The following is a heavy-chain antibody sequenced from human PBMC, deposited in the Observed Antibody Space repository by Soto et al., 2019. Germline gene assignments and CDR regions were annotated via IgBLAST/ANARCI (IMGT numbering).Heavy chain of an antibody. J-gene: IGHJ3*02. CDR3: ARDLATGTLQPAFDI. D-gene: IGHD1-1*01. Sequence: PVEVSCKAPGGTLSSCTISWVRQAPGQGLEWMGRIIPILGIANYAQKFQGRVTITADKSTSTAYMELSSLRSEDTAVYYCARDLATGTLQPAFDIWGQGTMVTVSS. V-gene: IGHV1-69*04. CDR2: IIPILGIA. CDR1: GGTLSSCT.